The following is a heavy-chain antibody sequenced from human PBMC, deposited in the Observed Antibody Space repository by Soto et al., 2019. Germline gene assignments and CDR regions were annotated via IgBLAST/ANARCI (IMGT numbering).Heavy chain of an antibody. V-gene: IGHV3-30*18. J-gene: IGHJ4*02. D-gene: IGHD4-17*01. CDR2: ISYDGNNK. Sequence: QVQLVESGVGVVQPGRSLRLSCAASGFIFITYGMHWVRQAPGKGLEWLSVISYDGNNKYYADSVKGRFTISRDNSKNTLWLQMDSLRTEDTAVYYCAKDLLLTTITTVGDWGQGTLVTVSS. CDR1: GFIFITYG. CDR3: AKDLLLTTITTVGD.